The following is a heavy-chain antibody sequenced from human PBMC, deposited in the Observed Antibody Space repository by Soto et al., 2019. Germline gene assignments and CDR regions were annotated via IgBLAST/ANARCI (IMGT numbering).Heavy chain of an antibody. CDR1: GFTFSSYA. CDR3: AKQLKRAVAGKDYYYGMDV. Sequence: EVQLLESGGGLVQPGGSLRLSCAASGFTFSSYAMNWVRQAPGEGLEWVSAISGSGGSTYYADSVKGRFTISRDNSKNTLYLQMNSLRAEDTAVYYCAKQLKRAVAGKDYYYGMDVWGQGTTVTVSS. V-gene: IGHV3-23*01. D-gene: IGHD6-19*01. J-gene: IGHJ6*02. CDR2: ISGSGGST.